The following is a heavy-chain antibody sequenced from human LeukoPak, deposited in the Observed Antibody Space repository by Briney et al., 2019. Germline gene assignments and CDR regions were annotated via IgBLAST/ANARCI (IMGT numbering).Heavy chain of an antibody. CDR2: IIPIFGTA. Sequence: SVKVSCKASGGTFSSYAISWVRQAPGQGLEWMGGIIPIFGTANYAQKFQGRVTITADESTGTAYMELSSLRSEDTAVYYCARGGYYYDSSGYYYEPYFDYWGQGTLVTVSS. J-gene: IGHJ4*02. CDR3: ARGGYYYDSSGYYYEPYFDY. V-gene: IGHV1-69*13. CDR1: GGTFSSYA. D-gene: IGHD3-22*01.